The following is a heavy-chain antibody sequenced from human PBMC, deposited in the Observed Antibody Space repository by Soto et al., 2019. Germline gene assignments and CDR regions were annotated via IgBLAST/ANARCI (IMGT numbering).Heavy chain of an antibody. Sequence: EVQLMESGGGLVQPGRSLRLSCAASGFTFSSYAMSWVRQAPGKGLEWVSAITGRGGSTYYADSVKGRFTIFRDNSNNTLYVQMNSLRAEDTAIYYCAKDYGDYLPDYYYYMDVWGKGTTGTVSS. V-gene: IGHV3-23*01. CDR3: AKDYGDYLPDYYYYMDV. J-gene: IGHJ6*03. D-gene: IGHD4-17*01. CDR1: GFTFSSYA. CDR2: ITGRGGST.